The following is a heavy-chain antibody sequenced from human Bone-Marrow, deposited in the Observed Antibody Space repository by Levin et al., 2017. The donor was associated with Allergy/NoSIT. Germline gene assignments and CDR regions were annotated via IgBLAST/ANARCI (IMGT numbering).Heavy chain of an antibody. V-gene: IGHV3-23*01. CDR3: VKYVRGPFYFLDS. D-gene: IGHD2/OR15-2a*01. J-gene: IGHJ4*02. CDR1: GFTFSSSA. Sequence: QAGESLKISCSVSGFTFSSSAMTWVRQGPGKGLEWVSTISSSGGDTFYTDSVKGRFTISRDNSKNTLYLQMNFLRVEDTAVYYCVKYVRGPFYFLDSWGPGTMVTVSS. CDR2: ISSSGGDT.